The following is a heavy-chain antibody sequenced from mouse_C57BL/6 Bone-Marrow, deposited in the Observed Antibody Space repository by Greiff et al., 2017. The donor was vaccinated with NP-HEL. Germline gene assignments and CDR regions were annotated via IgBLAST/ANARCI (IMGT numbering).Heavy chain of an antibody. Sequence: VQLQQSGAELVRPGTSVKVSCKASGYAFTNYLIEWVKQRPGQGLEWIGVINPGSGGTNYNEKFKGKATLTADKSSSTAYMPLSSLTSEDSAVYFCSSRGLRRALYFDYWGQGTTLTVSS. CDR3: SSRGLRRALYFDY. CDR1: GYAFTNYL. V-gene: IGHV1-54*01. CDR2: INPGSGGT. D-gene: IGHD2-12*01. J-gene: IGHJ2*01.